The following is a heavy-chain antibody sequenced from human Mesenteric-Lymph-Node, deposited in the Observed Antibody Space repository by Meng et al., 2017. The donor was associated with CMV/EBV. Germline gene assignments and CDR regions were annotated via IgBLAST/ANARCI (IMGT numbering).Heavy chain of an antibody. Sequence: ASVKVSCKASGYTFTGYYIHWVRQAPGQGPEWMGIINPSGGSTNYAQNFQGRVTMTRNTSISTAYMELSSLRSEDTAVYYCARGVAARSGYYPYYYYGMDVWGQGTTVTVSS. CDR2: INPSGGST. CDR1: GYTFTGYY. D-gene: IGHD3-3*01. J-gene: IGHJ6*02. V-gene: IGHV1-46*01. CDR3: ARGVAARSGYYPYYYYGMDV.